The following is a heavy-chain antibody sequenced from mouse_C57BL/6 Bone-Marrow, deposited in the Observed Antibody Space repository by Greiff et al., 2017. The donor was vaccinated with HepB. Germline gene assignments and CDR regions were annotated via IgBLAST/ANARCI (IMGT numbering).Heavy chain of an antibody. Sequence: VKLVESGAELVRPGASVKLSCKASGYTFTDHYINGGKQRPGQGLELIARIYPGSGNTYYNDKFMGKATLTAETSSSTAYMLLSILTSEDSAVYFCARPWFPGDFWGTGTTVTVSS. V-gene: IGHV1-76*01. J-gene: IGHJ1*03. CDR3: ARPWFPGDF. CDR2: IYPGSGNT. CDR1: GYTFTDHY. D-gene: IGHD2-2*01.